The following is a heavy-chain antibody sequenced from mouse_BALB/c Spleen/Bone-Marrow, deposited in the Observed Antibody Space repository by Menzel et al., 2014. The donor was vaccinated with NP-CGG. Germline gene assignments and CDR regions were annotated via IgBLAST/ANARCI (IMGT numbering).Heavy chain of an antibody. V-gene: IGHV1-15*01. CDR2: IDPETGGT. D-gene: IGHD2-1*01. Sequence: QVQLQQSGAELVRPGASVTLSCKASGYTFTDYEMHWVKQTPVHGLEWIGAIDPETGGTAYNQKFKGKATLTADKSSSTAYMELRSLTSEDSAVYYCTREGYGNSYYFDYWGQGTTFTVSS. CDR1: GYTFTDYE. J-gene: IGHJ2*01. CDR3: TREGYGNSYYFDY.